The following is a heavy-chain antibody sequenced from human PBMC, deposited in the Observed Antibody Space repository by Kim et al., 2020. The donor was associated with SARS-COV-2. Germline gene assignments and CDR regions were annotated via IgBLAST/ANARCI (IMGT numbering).Heavy chain of an antibody. D-gene: IGHD6-13*01. J-gene: IGHJ5*02. CDR2: INPSGGST. V-gene: IGHV1-46*01. CDR1: GYTFTSYY. Sequence: ASVKVSCKSSGYTFTSYYMHWVRQAPGQGLEWMGIINPSGGSTSYAQKFQGRVTMTRDTSTSTVYMELSSLRSEDTAVYYCARGRGSSWYSSASAVTNWFDPWGQGTLVTVSS. CDR3: ARGRGSSWYSSASAVTNWFDP.